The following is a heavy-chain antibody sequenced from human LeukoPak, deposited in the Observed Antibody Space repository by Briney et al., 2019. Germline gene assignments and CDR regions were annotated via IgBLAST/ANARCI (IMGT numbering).Heavy chain of an antibody. CDR2: IRYDGSNK. D-gene: IGHD1-26*01. CDR3: AKAPAGEWERSEEYYFDY. J-gene: IGHJ4*02. Sequence: GGSLRLSCAASGFTFSSYGMHWVRQAPGKGLEWVAFIRYDGSNKYYADSVKGRFTISRDNSKNTLYLQMNSLRAEDTAVYYCAKAPAGEWERSEEYYFDYWGQGTLVTVSS. CDR1: GFTFSSYG. V-gene: IGHV3-30*02.